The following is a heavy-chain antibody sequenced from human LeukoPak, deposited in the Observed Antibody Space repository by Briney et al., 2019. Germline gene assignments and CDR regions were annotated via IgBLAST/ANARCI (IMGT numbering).Heavy chain of an antibody. J-gene: IGHJ4*02. V-gene: IGHV4-59*11. CDR2: IYCSGST. D-gene: IGHD1-26*01. CDR3: ARERLIAGATVFDY. Sequence: SETLSLTCTVSGDSISSHYWSWIRQPPGKGLEWIGCIYCSGSTNDNPSLKSRVTISVDTSSDQFSLKLTSVTAADTAVYFCARERLIAGATVFDYWGQGTLVTASS. CDR1: GDSISSHY.